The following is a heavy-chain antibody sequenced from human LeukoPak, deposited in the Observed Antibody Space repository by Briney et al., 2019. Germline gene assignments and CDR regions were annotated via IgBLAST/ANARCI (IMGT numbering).Heavy chain of an antibody. J-gene: IGHJ4*02. D-gene: IGHD3-10*01. V-gene: IGHV1-46*01. Sequence: ASVKVSCKASGYTFTSYYMHWVRQAPGQGLEWMGIINPSGGSTSYAQKFQGRVTMTRDTSTSTVYMELGSLRSEDTAVYYCARSYYYGSGSYYTLYYFDYWGQGTLVTVSS. CDR2: INPSGGST. CDR1: GYTFTSYY. CDR3: ARSYYYGSGSYYTLYYFDY.